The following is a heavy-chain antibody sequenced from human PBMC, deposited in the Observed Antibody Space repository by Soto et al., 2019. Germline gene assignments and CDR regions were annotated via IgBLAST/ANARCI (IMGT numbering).Heavy chain of an antibody. CDR2: ITGSGGST. CDR3: AKSICGGVN. D-gene: IGHD3-16*01. CDR1: GFTFSTYA. V-gene: IGHV3-23*01. Sequence: EVQLLESGGDLVQPGGSLRLSCAASGFTFSTYAMSWVRQAPGKGLEWVSAITGSGGSTYYADSVKGRFTISRDNSKNTLYLQMNSRRADDSAVYYCAKSICGGVNWGQGTLVTVSS. J-gene: IGHJ4*02.